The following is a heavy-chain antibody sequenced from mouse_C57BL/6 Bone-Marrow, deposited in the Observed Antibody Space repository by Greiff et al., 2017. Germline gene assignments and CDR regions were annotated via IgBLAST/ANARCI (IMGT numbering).Heavy chain of an antibody. CDR1: GFTFSSYG. CDR2: ISSGGSYT. V-gene: IGHV5-6*01. D-gene: IGHD2-5*01. CDR3: ARHEDYYSNYDYYAMDY. Sequence: EVKLMESGGDLVKPGGSLKLSCAASGFTFSSYGMSWVRQTPDKRLEWVATISSGGSYTYYTDSVKGRFAISRDNAKNTLYLQMSSLKSEDTAMYYCARHEDYYSNYDYYAMDYWGQGTSVTVSS. J-gene: IGHJ4*01.